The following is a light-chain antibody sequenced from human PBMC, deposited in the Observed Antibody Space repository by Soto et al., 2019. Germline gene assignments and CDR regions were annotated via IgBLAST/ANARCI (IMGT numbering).Light chain of an antibody. J-gene: IGKJ1*01. CDR1: QSLSSY. CDR3: QQSYITPWT. Sequence: DIQMTQSPSSLSASVGDRVTITCRASQSLSSYLNWYHHEPGKAPKLLIYAASSLQSGVPSRFSGSGSGTDFTLTISSLQPEDFATYYCQQSYITPWTFGQGTKVEIK. CDR2: AAS. V-gene: IGKV1-39*01.